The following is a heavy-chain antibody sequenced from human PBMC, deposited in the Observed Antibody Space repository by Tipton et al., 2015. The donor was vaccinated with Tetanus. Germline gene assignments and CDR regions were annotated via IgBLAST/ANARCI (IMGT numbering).Heavy chain of an antibody. CDR3: VRVLRDGDKHDSFDY. CDR2: ISGSGSTI. Sequence: SLRLSCVASGFSFSNYEMNWVRQAPGKGLEWVSYISGSGSTISYVDSVKGRFTISRDNAKNSLYLQMKSLRAEDTAIYYCVRVLRDGDKHDSFDYRGQGTQVTVSS. CDR1: GFSFSNYE. J-gene: IGHJ4*02. D-gene: IGHD5-24*01. V-gene: IGHV3-48*03.